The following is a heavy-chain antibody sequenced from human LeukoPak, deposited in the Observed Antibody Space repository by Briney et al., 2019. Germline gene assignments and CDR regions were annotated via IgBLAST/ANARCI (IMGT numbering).Heavy chain of an antibody. CDR2: ISGYNGNT. Sequence: GASVKVSCKASVYTFTTYGITWVRQAPGQGLEWMGWISGYNGNTIYAQKLQGRVTMTTDTSTSTAYMGLRSLRSDDTAVYYCAREDYGGNPDYWGQGTLVTVSS. CDR1: VYTFTTYG. J-gene: IGHJ4*02. D-gene: IGHD4-23*01. CDR3: AREDYGGNPDY. V-gene: IGHV1-18*01.